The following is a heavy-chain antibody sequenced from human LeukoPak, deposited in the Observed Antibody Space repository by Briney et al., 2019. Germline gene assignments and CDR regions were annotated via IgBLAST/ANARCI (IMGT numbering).Heavy chain of an antibody. J-gene: IGHJ6*02. CDR3: ARDRIYGSGSLYYYYGMDV. CDR1: GFTFNTYS. Sequence: GGSLRLSCTASGFTFNTYSIHWVRQAPGKGLEWVTFISYDGSNKDYADSVKGRFTISRDNSKNTLYLQMNSLRAEDTAVYYCARDRIYGSGSLYYYYGMDVWGQGTTVTVSS. CDR2: ISYDGSNK. D-gene: IGHD3-10*01. V-gene: IGHV3-30*04.